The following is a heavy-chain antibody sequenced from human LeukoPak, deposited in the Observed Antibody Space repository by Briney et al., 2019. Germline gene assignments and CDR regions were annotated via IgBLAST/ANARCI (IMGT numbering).Heavy chain of an antibody. CDR2: ISGDGDST. CDR1: GFTFNNYA. V-gene: IGHV3-23*01. J-gene: IGHJ4*02. Sequence: PGGSLGLSCAASGFTFNNYAMSWVRQAPGKGLEWVSGISGDGDSTYYADSVKGRFTISRDNSKNTLYLQMNSLRADDTAVYYCAKEGTGTIFSRYYFDYWGQGTLVTVSS. D-gene: IGHD3-3*01. CDR3: AKEGTGTIFSRYYFDY.